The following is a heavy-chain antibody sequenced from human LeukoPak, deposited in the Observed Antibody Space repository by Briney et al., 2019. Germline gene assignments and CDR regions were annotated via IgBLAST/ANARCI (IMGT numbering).Heavy chain of an antibody. CDR1: GFTFSTYA. J-gene: IGHJ4*02. Sequence: PGGSLRLSCAASGFTFSTYAMHWVRQGPGKGLEWVAVISYDGSNKYYADSVKGRFTISRDNAKNSLYLQMNSLRDEDTAVYYCARDLYFWGQGTLVTVSS. CDR2: ISYDGSNK. CDR3: ARDLYF. D-gene: IGHD2-15*01. V-gene: IGHV3-30-3*01.